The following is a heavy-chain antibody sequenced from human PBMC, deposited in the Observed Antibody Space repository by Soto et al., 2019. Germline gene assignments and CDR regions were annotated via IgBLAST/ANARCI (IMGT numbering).Heavy chain of an antibody. V-gene: IGHV4-4*02. Sequence: ETLSLTCAVSGGSISSSNWWSWVRQPPGKGLEWIGEIYHSGSTNYNPSLKSRVTISVDKSKNQFSLKLSSVTAADTAVYYCARDPQRDCGGDCYSRRFDPWGQGTLVTVSS. D-gene: IGHD2-21*02. CDR3: ARDPQRDCGGDCYSRRFDP. CDR1: GGSISSSNW. CDR2: IYHSGST. J-gene: IGHJ5*02.